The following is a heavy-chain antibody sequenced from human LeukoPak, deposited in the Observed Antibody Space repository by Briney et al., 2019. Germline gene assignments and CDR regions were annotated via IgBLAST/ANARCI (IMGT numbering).Heavy chain of an antibody. CDR2: ITTSSTYI. J-gene: IGHJ6*03. Sequence: GGSLRLSCAASGFTFSNYNMNWVRQAPGKGLEWVSSITTSSTYIYYADSVKGRFTISRDNAKNSLYLQMGSLRAEDMAVYYCAREEYSLSIAAARAAGYYYYMDVWGKGTTVTVSS. CDR3: AREEYSLSIAAARAAGYYYYMDV. CDR1: GFTFSNYN. V-gene: IGHV3-21*01. D-gene: IGHD6-13*01.